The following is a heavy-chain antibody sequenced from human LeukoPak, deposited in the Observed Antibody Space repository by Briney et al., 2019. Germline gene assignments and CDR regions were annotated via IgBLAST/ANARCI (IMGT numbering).Heavy chain of an antibody. V-gene: IGHV1-69*05. CDR3: AAHYYDSSGYNFGLEHFDY. D-gene: IGHD3-22*01. CDR1: GGTFSSYA. Sequence: ASVKVSCKASGGTFSSYAISWVRQAPGQGLEWMGGIIPIFGTANYAQKFQGRVTITTDESTSTAYMELSSLRSEDTAVYYCAAHYYDSSGYNFGLEHFDYWGQGTLVTVSS. J-gene: IGHJ4*02. CDR2: IIPIFGTA.